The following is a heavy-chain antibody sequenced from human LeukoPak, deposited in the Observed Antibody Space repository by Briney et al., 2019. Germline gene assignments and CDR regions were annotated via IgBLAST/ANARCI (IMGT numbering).Heavy chain of an antibody. J-gene: IGHJ4*02. CDR3: AKDGSSGHYSLDY. Sequence: SGGSLRLPCAASGFSFGSYGMHWVRQAPGKGLEWVAVIWYDVNNKYYADSVKGRFTISRDNSKNTLYLQMNSLRAEDTAVYYCAKDGSSGHYSLDYWGQGTLVTVSS. CDR1: GFSFGSYG. D-gene: IGHD3-22*01. CDR2: IWYDVNNK. V-gene: IGHV3-33*06.